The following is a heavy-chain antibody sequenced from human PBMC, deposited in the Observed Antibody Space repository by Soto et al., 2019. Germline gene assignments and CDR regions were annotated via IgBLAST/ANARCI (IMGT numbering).Heavy chain of an antibody. CDR1: GGSFSGYY. CDR3: ARGGVTAPLDY. CDR2: INHSGST. Sequence: SETLSLTCAVYGGSFSGYYWSWIRQPPGKGLEWIGEINHSGSTNYNPSIKSRGTISVDTSKNQFSLKLSSVTAADTAVYYCARGGVTAPLDYWGQGTLVTVSS. V-gene: IGHV4-34*01. D-gene: IGHD2-21*02. J-gene: IGHJ4*02.